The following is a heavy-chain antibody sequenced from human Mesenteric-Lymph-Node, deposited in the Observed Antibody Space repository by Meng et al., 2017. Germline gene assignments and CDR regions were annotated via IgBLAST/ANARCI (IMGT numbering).Heavy chain of an antibody. V-gene: IGHV4-30-4*01. CDR3: ARRRGGSGRDC. Sequence: VTEAGPGVAKPSQTLSLTCCVSRGSMRSCDYCWSCLRQTPGKGLEWIGYNYYSESTYYNPSLKSRFTISVDTSKNQFSLKLSSGTATDTAVYYCARRRGGSGRDCWGQGTLVTVSS. D-gene: IGHD3-10*01. CDR1: RGSMRSCDYC. J-gene: IGHJ4*02. CDR2: NYYSEST.